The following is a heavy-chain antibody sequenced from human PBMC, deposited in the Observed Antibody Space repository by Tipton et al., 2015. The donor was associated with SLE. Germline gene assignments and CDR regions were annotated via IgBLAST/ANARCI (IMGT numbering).Heavy chain of an antibody. CDR3: ARDQEPYDAFDI. V-gene: IGHV3-7*01. CDR1: GFTFSSYW. D-gene: IGHD1-14*01. CDR2: IKQDGSEK. J-gene: IGHJ3*02. Sequence: SLRLSCAASGFTFSSYWMSWVRQAPGKGLEWVANIKQDGSEKYYVDSVKGRFTISRDNAKNTLYLQMNSLRAEDTAVYYCARDQEPYDAFDIWGQGTMVTVSS.